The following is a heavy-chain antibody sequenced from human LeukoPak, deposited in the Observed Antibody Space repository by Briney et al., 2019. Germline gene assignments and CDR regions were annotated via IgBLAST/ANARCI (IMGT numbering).Heavy chain of an antibody. CDR3: AITVRGLGAFDI. D-gene: IGHD4-11*01. J-gene: IGHJ3*02. CDR1: GFTFSSYS. V-gene: IGHV3-21*01. Sequence: PGGSLRLSCAASGFTFSSYSMNWVRQAPGKGLEWVSSISSSSSYIYYADSVKGRFTISRDNAKNSLYLQMNSLRAEDTAVYYCAITVRGLGAFDIWGQGTMVTVSS. CDR2: ISSSSSYI.